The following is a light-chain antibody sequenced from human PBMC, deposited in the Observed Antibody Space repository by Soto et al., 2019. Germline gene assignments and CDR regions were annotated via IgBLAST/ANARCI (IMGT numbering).Light chain of an antibody. CDR2: GTS. CDR1: QSVATQF. Sequence: DIVLTQSPGTLSLSPGERATLSCRASQSVATQFFTWSQQRPGQAPRVLIYGTSTRATGIPDRFSGSGSGTDFTLTISRLKPEDFAVYYCQQYTSSSGYTFGQGTKLEIK. V-gene: IGKV3-20*01. CDR3: QQYTSSSGYT. J-gene: IGKJ2*01.